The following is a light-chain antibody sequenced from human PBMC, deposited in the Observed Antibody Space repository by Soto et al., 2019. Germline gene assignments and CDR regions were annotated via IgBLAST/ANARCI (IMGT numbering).Light chain of an antibody. CDR1: QSVSSSY. J-gene: IGKJ1*01. V-gene: IGKV3-20*01. Sequence: EIVLTQAPGTLPLSPGERATLSCRSSQSVSSSYLGWYQQKPGQAPRLLMYGASSRATGIPERFSGSGSGTDFTLTISRLEPEDFAVYYCQQYGSSPRTFGQGTKVDI. CDR3: QQYGSSPRT. CDR2: GAS.